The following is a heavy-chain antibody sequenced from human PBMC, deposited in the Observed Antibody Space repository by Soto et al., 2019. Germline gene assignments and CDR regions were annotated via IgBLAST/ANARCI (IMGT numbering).Heavy chain of an antibody. CDR3: ARGPWNADFDY. CDR1: GGSLSNYY. V-gene: IGHV4-59*01. D-gene: IGHD1-1*01. CDR2: IYYSGSI. Sequence: ETLSLTCTVSGGSLSNYYWSWIRQPPGKGLEWIGYIYYSGSIKYNPSLKSRVTTSIDTSKNQFSLRLTSVSAADTAVYYCARGPWNADFDYWGQGIVVTVSS. J-gene: IGHJ4*02.